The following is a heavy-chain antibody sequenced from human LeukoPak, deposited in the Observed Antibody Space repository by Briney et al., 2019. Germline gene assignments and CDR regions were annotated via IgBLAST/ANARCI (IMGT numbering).Heavy chain of an antibody. D-gene: IGHD6-19*01. V-gene: IGHV4-39*07. CDR3: ARGTLYSGWSYYFDF. J-gene: IGHJ4*02. CDR1: GGSISISSYY. Sequence: SETLSLTCTASGGSISISSYYWGWIRQTPGKELEWIGSVYYSGTTSYNPSLKSRVTISIDVSKNHFSLRLNSVTAADTAVYYCARGTLYSGWSYYFDFWAQGTLVTVSS. CDR2: VYYSGTT.